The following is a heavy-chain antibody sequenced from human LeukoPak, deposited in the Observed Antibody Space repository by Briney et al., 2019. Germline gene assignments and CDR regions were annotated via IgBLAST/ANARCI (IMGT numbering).Heavy chain of an antibody. CDR2: ISDTGGST. CDR1: GFTFSSYG. V-gene: IGHV3-23*01. Sequence: GGSLRLSCAASGFTFSSYGMSWVRQAPGKGLERVSGISDTGGSTYYADSVKGRFTISRDNSKNTLYLQMNSLRAEDTAVYYCAKPDSMVRGAPFDYWGQGTLVTVSS. J-gene: IGHJ4*02. CDR3: AKPDSMVRGAPFDY. D-gene: IGHD3-10*01.